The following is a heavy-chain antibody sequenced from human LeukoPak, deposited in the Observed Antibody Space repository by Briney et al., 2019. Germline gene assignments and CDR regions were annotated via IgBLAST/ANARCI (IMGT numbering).Heavy chain of an antibody. Sequence: GASVKVSCKASGYTFTNYYIKWVRQAPGQGLEWMGMINPSGGSTSYSQKFQGRVTMTRDTSTSTAYMELGSLRSEDTAVFYCARAGGLAWFGESVRGGMDVWGQGTTVTVSS. D-gene: IGHD3-10*01. CDR3: ARAGGLAWFGESVRGGMDV. CDR1: GYTFTNYY. J-gene: IGHJ6*02. V-gene: IGHV1-46*01. CDR2: INPSGGST.